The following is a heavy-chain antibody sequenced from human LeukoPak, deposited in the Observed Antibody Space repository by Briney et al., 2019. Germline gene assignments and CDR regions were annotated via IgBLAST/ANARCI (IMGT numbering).Heavy chain of an antibody. D-gene: IGHD7-27*01. CDR3: ARGVLGPYYFDL. Sequence: SETLSLTCAVYGGSFRGYYWSWIRQPPGRGLEWIGEIHYTGATNYKPSLKSRVTISGDPSKNQFSLRVSSVTAADTAVYYCARGVLGPYYFDLWGRGTLVTVSS. J-gene: IGHJ2*01. CDR1: GGSFRGYY. CDR2: IHYTGAT. V-gene: IGHV4-34*01.